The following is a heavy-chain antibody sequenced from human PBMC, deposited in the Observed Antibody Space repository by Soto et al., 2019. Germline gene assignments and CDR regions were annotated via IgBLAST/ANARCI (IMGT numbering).Heavy chain of an antibody. CDR1: GYSFTNYW. CDR2: IYPDDSDT. CDR3: ATTRKGYCSDTSCLLDY. Sequence: PGESLKISCKGSGYSFTNYWIGWVRHMPGKGLEWMGIIYPDDSDTRYSPSFQGQVTISADKSISTAYLQWSSLKASDTAMYYCATTRKGYCSDTSCLLDYWGQGTLVTVSS. V-gene: IGHV5-51*01. J-gene: IGHJ4*02. D-gene: IGHD2-2*01.